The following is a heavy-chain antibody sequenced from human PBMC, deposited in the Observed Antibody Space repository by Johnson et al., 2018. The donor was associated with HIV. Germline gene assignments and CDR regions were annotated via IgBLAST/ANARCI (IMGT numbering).Heavy chain of an antibody. CDR2: ISSSGSTI. J-gene: IGHJ3*02. D-gene: IGHD6-6*01. V-gene: IGHV3-11*04. Sequence: VQLLESGGGLVKPGGSLRLSCAASGFTFSDYYMSWIRQAPGKGLEWVSYISSSGSTIDYADSVKGRFTISRDNAKNSLYLQMNSLRAEEAAVYYCARDGSRSSWNAFDIWGQGTMVTVSS. CDR1: GFTFSDYY. CDR3: ARDGSRSSWNAFDI.